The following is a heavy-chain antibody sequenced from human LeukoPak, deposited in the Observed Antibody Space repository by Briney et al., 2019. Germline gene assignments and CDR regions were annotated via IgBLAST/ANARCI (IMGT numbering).Heavy chain of an antibody. CDR1: GGSISSGGYY. J-gene: IGHJ6*02. CDR3: AREGSCGGDCTYYYYGMDV. CDR2: IYYSGST. V-gene: IGHV4-31*03. D-gene: IGHD2-21*02. Sequence: SETLSLTCTVSGGSISSGGYYWSWIRQHPGKGLEWIGYIYYSGSTYYNPSLKSRVTISVDTSKNQFSLKLSSVTAADTAVYYCAREGSCGGDCTYYYYGMDVWGQGTTVTDSS.